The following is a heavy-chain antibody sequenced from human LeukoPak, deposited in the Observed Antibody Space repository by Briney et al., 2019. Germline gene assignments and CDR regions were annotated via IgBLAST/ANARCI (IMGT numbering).Heavy chain of an antibody. CDR3: ARAYCSSTSCYQFDY. J-gene: IGHJ4*02. Sequence: ASVKVSCKASGYTFTDYYMHWVRQAPGQGLEWMGWINPDTGGTNYAQVFQGRVTMTRDRSISTDDMELSRLTSDDTAVYYCARAYCSSTSCYQFDYWGQGTLVTVSS. V-gene: IGHV1-2*02. CDR1: GYTFTDYY. D-gene: IGHD2-2*01. CDR2: INPDTGGT.